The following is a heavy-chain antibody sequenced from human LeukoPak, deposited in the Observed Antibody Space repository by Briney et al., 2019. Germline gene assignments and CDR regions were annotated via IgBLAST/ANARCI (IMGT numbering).Heavy chain of an antibody. J-gene: IGHJ4*02. CDR3: AGSQLLNLERYGTFDY. Sequence: PSETLSLTRTVSGGSISSYYWSWIRQPAGKGLEWIGRIYTSGSTNYNPSLKSRVTMSVDTSKNQFSLKLSSVTAADTAVYYCAGSQLLNLERYGTFDYWGQGTLVTVSS. V-gene: IGHV4-4*07. D-gene: IGHD2-2*01. CDR2: IYTSGST. CDR1: GGSISSYY.